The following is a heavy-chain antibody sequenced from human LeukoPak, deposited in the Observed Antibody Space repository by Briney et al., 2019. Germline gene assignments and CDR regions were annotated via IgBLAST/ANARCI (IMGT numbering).Heavy chain of an antibody. D-gene: IGHD3-10*01. CDR2: ISYDGSNK. V-gene: IGHV3-30*18. CDR1: GFTFSSYG. CDR3: AKDLASEWFGELWSPLGMDV. J-gene: IGHJ6*02. Sequence: PGGSLRLSCAASGFTFSSYGMHWVRQAPGKGLEWVAVISYDGSNKYYADSVKGRFTISRDNSKNTLYLQMNSLRAEDTAVYYCAKDLASEWFGELWSPLGMDVWGQGTTVTVSS.